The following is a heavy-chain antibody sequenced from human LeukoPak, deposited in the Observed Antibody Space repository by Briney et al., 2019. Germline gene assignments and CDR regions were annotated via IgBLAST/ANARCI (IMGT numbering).Heavy chain of an antibody. CDR3: ARDAGYSSGWLHWYFDL. J-gene: IGHJ2*01. V-gene: IGHV4-34*01. CDR2: INDIGNT. Sequence: SETLSLTCAVYGGSFSGYYWSWIRQPPGKGLEWIGEINDIGNTNYDPSLRSRVTISVDTSKNQFSLKLSSVTAADTAVYYCARDAGYSSGWLHWYFDLWGRGTLVTVSS. D-gene: IGHD6-19*01. CDR1: GGSFSGYY.